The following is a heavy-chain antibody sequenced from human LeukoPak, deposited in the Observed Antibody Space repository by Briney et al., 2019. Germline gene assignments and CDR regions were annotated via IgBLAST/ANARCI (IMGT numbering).Heavy chain of an antibody. Sequence: GGSLRLSCAASGFTFSSYWMSWVRQAPGKGLEWVANIKQDGSEKYYVDSVKGRFTISRDNAKNSLYLQMNSLRAEDTAVYYCARGPYYYGSGSYYYYGMDVWDQGTTVTVSS. V-gene: IGHV3-7*01. J-gene: IGHJ6*02. D-gene: IGHD3-10*01. CDR1: GFTFSSYW. CDR2: IKQDGSEK. CDR3: ARGPYYYGSGSYYYYGMDV.